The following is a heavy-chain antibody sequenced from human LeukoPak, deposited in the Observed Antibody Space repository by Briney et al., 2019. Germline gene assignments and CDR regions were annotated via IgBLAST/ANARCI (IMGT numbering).Heavy chain of an antibody. Sequence: AASVKVSCKASGGTFSSYTISWVRQAPGQGLEWMGRIIPILGIANYAQKFQGRVTITADKSTSTAYMELSSLRSEDTAVYYCARHDYDFWSGYHYYMDVWGKGTTVTVSS. CDR1: GGTFSSYT. D-gene: IGHD3-3*01. CDR3: ARHDYDFWSGYHYYMDV. J-gene: IGHJ6*03. CDR2: IIPILGIA. V-gene: IGHV1-69*02.